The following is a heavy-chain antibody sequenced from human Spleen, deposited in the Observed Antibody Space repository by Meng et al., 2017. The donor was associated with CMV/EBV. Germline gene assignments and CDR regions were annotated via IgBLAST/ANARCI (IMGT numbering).Heavy chain of an antibody. CDR1: GGSIFSYS. CDR3: ARLYPGKLFDF. J-gene: IGHJ4*02. D-gene: IGHD3-16*02. V-gene: IGHV4-59*01. CDR2: VYYSGST. Sequence: SETLSLTCSVSGGSIFSYSWGWVRQPPGKGLEYIGYVYYSGSTNYNPSLSNRVTISVDTSKNNFSLKLNSVTAADTATYYCARLYPGKLFDFWGQGTPVTVSS.